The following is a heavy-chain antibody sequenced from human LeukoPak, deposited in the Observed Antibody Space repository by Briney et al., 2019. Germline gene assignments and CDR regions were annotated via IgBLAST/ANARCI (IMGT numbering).Heavy chain of an antibody. CDR1: GGSISSSSYY. J-gene: IGHJ4*02. Sequence: SETLSLTCTVSGGSISSSSYYWGWIRQPPGKGLEWIGSIYYSGSTYYNPSLKSRVTISVDTSKNQFSLKLSSVTAADTAVYYCARQDLYSSSWFDYWGQGTLATVSS. D-gene: IGHD6-13*01. CDR3: ARQDLYSSSWFDY. CDR2: IYYSGST. V-gene: IGHV4-39*01.